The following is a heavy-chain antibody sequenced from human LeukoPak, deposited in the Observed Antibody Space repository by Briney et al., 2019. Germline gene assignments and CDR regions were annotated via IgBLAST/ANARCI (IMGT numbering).Heavy chain of an antibody. Sequence: GGSLRLSCAASGFTFSSYWMHWVRQAPGKGLVWVSRIKSDGSTRYADSVKGRFTISRDDAKNTVSLQMTSLRAEDTGVYYCARAPSEIGGYYPEYFRHWGQGTLVIVSS. J-gene: IGHJ1*01. CDR1: GFTFSSYW. D-gene: IGHD3-22*01. V-gene: IGHV3-74*01. CDR2: IKSDGST. CDR3: ARAPSEIGGYYPEYFRH.